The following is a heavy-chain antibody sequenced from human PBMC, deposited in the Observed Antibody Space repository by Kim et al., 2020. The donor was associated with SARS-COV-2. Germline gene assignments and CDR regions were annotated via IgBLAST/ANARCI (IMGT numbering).Heavy chain of an antibody. CDR2: INHSGST. CDR3: ASRPPPRRASFYSSSWGPHAFDI. J-gene: IGHJ3*02. D-gene: IGHD6-13*01. CDR1: GGSFSGYY. V-gene: IGHV4-34*01. Sequence: SETLSLTCAVYGGSFSGYYWSWIRQPPGKGLEWIGEINHSGSTNYNPSLKSRVTISVDTSKNQFSLKLSSVTAADTAVYYCASRPPPRRASFYSSSWGPHAFDIWGQGTMVTVSS.